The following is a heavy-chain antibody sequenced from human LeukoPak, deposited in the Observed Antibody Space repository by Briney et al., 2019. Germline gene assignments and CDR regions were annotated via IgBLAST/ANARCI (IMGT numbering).Heavy chain of an antibody. CDR3: ARASPTPNYYGSGSYYKHYYYYYMDV. Sequence: ASVKVSCKASGYTFTSYYMHWVRQAPGQGLEWMGIINPSGGSTSYAQKFQGRVTITRDTSTSTVYMELSSLRSEDTAVYYCARASPTPNYYGSGSYYKHYYYYYMDVWGKGTTVTVSS. CDR2: INPSGGST. D-gene: IGHD3-10*01. CDR1: GYTFTSYY. V-gene: IGHV1-46*01. J-gene: IGHJ6*03.